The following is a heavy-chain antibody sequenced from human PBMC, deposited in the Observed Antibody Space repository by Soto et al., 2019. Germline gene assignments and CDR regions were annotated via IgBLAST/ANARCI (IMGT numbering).Heavy chain of an antibody. CDR3: ARSVAVPGAHIDY. Sequence: TLSLTCSVSGGSISGSYWSWIRQSPGKGLEWLGYVYYTGSTNYSPSLRSRVTISVDTSKNEFSLRLSSVTAADTAVYFCARSVAVPGAHIDYWGQGTQVTVSS. V-gene: IGHV4-59*01. CDR1: GGSISGSY. D-gene: IGHD6-19*01. CDR2: VYYTGST. J-gene: IGHJ4*02.